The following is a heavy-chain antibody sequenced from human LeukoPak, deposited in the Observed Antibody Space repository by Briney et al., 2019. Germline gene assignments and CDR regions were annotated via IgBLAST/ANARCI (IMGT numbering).Heavy chain of an antibody. J-gene: IGHJ6*02. CDR1: GGSIRSGSYY. CDR2: IYTSGST. Sequence: PSETLSLTCTVSGGSIRSGSYYWSWIRQPAGKGLEWIGRIYTSGSTNYNPSLKSRVTISVDTSKNQFSLKLSSVTAADTAVYYCARGTLGLFRYYYGMDVWGQGTTVTVSS. V-gene: IGHV4-61*02. CDR3: ARGTLGLFRYYYGMDV. D-gene: IGHD2/OR15-2a*01.